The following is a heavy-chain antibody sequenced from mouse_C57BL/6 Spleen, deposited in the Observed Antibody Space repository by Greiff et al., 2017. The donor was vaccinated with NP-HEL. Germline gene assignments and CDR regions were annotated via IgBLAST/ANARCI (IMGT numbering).Heavy chain of an antibody. V-gene: IGHV1-82*01. D-gene: IGHD3-1*01. CDR1: GYAFSSSW. J-gene: IGHJ4*01. CDR2: IYPGDGDT. Sequence: QVQLKQSGPELVKPGASVKISCKASGYAFSSSWMNWVKQRPGKGLEWIGRIYPGDGDTNYNGKFKGKATLTADKSSSTAYMQLSSLTSEDSAVYCCATQCWAHGPHYYAMDYWGQGTSVTVSS. CDR3: ATQCWAHGPHYYAMDY.